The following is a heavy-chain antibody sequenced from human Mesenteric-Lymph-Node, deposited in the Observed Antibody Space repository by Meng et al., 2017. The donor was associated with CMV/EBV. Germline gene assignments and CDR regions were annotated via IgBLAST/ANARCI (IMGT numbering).Heavy chain of an antibody. CDR2: IYYSGST. J-gene: IGHJ6*02. Sequence: GSISSGDYYWSWIRQPPRKGLEWIGYIYYSGSTYYNPSLKSRVTISVDTSKNQFSLKLSSVTAADTAVYYCARDRRIAGSRGGMDVWGQGTTVTVSS. CDR3: ARDRRIAGSRGGMDV. D-gene: IGHD6-13*01. CDR1: GSISSGDYY. V-gene: IGHV4-30-4*08.